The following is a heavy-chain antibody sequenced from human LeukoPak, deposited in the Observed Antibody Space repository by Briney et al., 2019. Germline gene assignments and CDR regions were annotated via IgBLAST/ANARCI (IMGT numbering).Heavy chain of an antibody. CDR2: ISSSGSTI. V-gene: IGHV3-48*03. Sequence: GGSLRLSCAASGFTFSSYEMNWVRQAPGKGLEWVSYISSSGSTIYYADSVKGRLTISRDSAKNSLYLQMNSLRAEDTAVYYCARRTYYYGSGSYSLDYWGQGTLVTVSS. D-gene: IGHD3-10*01. CDR1: GFTFSSYE. J-gene: IGHJ4*02. CDR3: ARRTYYYGSGSYSLDY.